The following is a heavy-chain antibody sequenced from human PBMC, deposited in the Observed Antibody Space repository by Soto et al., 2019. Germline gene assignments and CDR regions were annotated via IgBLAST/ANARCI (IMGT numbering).Heavy chain of an antibody. D-gene: IGHD3-10*01. CDR3: VKNSGWFNS. CDR1: GFIFSTTD. CDR2: IYGDGRTT. J-gene: IGHJ5*01. V-gene: IGHV3-23*01. Sequence: GGSLRLSCEASGFIFSTTDMSWVRQAPGKGLEWVSTIYGDGRTTYYADSVRGRFSISRDNSKNMVYLQMDSLRVDDTAIYYCVKNSGWFNSWGQGSQVTVSS.